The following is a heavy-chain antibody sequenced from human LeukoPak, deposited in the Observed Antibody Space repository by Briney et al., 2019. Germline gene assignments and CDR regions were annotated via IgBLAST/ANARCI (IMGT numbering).Heavy chain of an antibody. CDR2: IYTSGST. Sequence: SETLSLTCTVSGGPISSYYWSWIRQPAGKGLEWIGQIYTSGSTNYNPSLKSRVTMSVDTSKNQFSLKLSSVTAADTAVYYCASARPSTGEFDYWGQGTLVTVSS. D-gene: IGHD7-27*01. CDR3: ASARPSTGEFDY. J-gene: IGHJ4*02. V-gene: IGHV4-4*07. CDR1: GGPISSYY.